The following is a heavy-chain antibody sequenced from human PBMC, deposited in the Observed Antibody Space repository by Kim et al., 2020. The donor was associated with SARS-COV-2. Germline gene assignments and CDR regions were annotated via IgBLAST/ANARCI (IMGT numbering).Heavy chain of an antibody. V-gene: IGHV3-43D*03. D-gene: IGHD3-9*01. Sequence: GGSLRLSCAASGFTFDDYAMHWVRQAPGKGLEWVSLISWDGGSTYYADSVKGRFTISRDNRKKSLYLQMNSLRAEDTALYYCVKDYSPHYDILNAMDVWGQGTTVTVSS. J-gene: IGHJ6*02. CDR3: VKDYSPHYDILNAMDV. CDR2: ISWDGGST. CDR1: GFTFDDYA.